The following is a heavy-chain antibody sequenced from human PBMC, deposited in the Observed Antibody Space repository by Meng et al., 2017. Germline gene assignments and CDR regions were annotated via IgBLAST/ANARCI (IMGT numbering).Heavy chain of an antibody. J-gene: IGHJ4*02. D-gene: IGHD6-19*01. CDR1: GFTFSSYS. V-gene: IGHV3-21*01. CDR3: ARDQRGYSSVVC. CDR2: ISSSSSYI. Sequence: GGSLRLSCAVSGFTFSSYSMNWVRQAPGKGLEWVSSISSSSSYIYYADSVKGRFTISRDNAKNSLYLQMNSLRAEDTAVYYCARDQRGYSSVVCWGQGTLVTVSS.